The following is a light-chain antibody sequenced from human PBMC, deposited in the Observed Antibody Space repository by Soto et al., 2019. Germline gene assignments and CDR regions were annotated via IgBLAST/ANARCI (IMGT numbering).Light chain of an antibody. CDR1: QSVSSN. V-gene: IGKV3-15*01. Sequence: EIVMTQSPATLSVSPGERATLSCRASQSVSSNLAWYQQKPGQAPRLLIYGASTRATGIPARFSGGGSGTVFGLTFGGLQSEAFAVYYCQQYTDWPSWTLGQGTKVEIK. CDR2: GAS. CDR3: QQYTDWPSWT. J-gene: IGKJ1*01.